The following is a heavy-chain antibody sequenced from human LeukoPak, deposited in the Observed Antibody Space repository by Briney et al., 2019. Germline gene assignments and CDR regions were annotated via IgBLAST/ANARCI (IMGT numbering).Heavy chain of an antibody. V-gene: IGHV1-18*01. CDR2: ISAYNGNT. CDR3: ARDGYSGYDLGVYYYMDV. CDR1: GYTFTSYG. Sequence: ASVKVSCKASGYTFTSYGISWVRQAPGQGLEWMGWISAYNGNTNYAQKLQGRVTMTTDTSTSTAYMELRSLRSDDTAVYYCARDGYSGYDLGVYYYMDVWGKGTTVTISS. J-gene: IGHJ6*03. D-gene: IGHD5-12*01.